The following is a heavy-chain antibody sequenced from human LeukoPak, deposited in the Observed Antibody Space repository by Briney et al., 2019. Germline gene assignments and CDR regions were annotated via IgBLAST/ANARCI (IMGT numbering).Heavy chain of an antibody. CDR1: GGSFSGYY. V-gene: IGHV4-34*01. CDR2: INHSGST. D-gene: IGHD4-11*01. Sequence: SETLSLTCAVYGGSFSGYYWSWIRQPPGKGLEWIGEINHSGSTNYNPSLKSRVTISVDTSKNQFSLKLSSVTAADTAVYYCARVQDSTSDPTSSGMDVWGQGTTVTVSS. CDR3: ARVQDSTSDPTSSGMDV. J-gene: IGHJ6*02.